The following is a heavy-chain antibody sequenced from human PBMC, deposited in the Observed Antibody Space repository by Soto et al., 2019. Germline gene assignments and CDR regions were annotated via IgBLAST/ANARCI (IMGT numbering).Heavy chain of an antibody. J-gene: IGHJ6*02. Sequence: EVQLVETGGDLIQPGGSLRLSCAASGFTVSSDSMTWVRQAPGKGLEWISIIYSDNNTDYAASVKGRFSISRDTPKNILYLQMNSLSAEDTAEYYCARHYSAMGVWGQGTTVTVSS. CDR3: ARHYSAMGV. V-gene: IGHV3-53*02. CDR1: GFTVSSDS. CDR2: IYSDNNT.